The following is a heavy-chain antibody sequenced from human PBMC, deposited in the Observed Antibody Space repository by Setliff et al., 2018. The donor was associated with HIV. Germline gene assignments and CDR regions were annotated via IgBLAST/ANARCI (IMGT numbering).Heavy chain of an antibody. Sequence: SETLSLTCAVSGYSISSGYYWGWIRQPPGKGLEWVGSIYHSGTTYYNPSLKSRVTISVDTSKNQFSLRLSSVAAGDTAVYYCASGTTYGGNSVAFDIWGQGTMVTVSS. D-gene: IGHD4-17*01. CDR2: IYHSGTT. J-gene: IGHJ3*02. CDR3: ASGTTYGGNSVAFDI. CDR1: GYSISSGYY. V-gene: IGHV4-38-2*01.